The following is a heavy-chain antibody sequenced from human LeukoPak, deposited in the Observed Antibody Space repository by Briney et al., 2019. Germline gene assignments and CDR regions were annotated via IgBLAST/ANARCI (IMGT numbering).Heavy chain of an antibody. Sequence: PWGYLSLYCTASGFTFDDFAMSWVRPAPGNGLEGVGFIRSKAYGGTTEYPASVKGRLTISIDAPKTIAYLQMNSLKTEDTAVYYCLSGTSFFAYWGQGTLVTVSS. D-gene: IGHD3-10*01. CDR2: IRSKAYGGTT. J-gene: IGHJ4*02. CDR3: LSGTSFFAY. CDR1: GFTFDDFA. V-gene: IGHV3-49*04.